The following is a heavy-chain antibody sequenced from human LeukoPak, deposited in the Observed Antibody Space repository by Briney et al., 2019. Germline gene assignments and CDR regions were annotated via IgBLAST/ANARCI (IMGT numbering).Heavy chain of an antibody. CDR3: ARGVGFVKIDY. CDR2: INHSGST. J-gene: IGHJ4*02. D-gene: IGHD3-10*01. V-gene: IGHV4-34*01. CDR1: GGSFSGYF. Sequence: SETLSLTCAVYGGSFSGYFWSWIRQPPGNGLEWIGEINHSGSTNYNPSLKSRVTISVDTSKNQFSLKLSSVTAADTAVYYCARGVGFVKIDYWGQGTLVTVSS.